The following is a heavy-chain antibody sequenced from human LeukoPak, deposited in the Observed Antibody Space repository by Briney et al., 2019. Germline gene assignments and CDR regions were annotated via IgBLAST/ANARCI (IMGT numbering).Heavy chain of an antibody. CDR1: GFTFSSYG. CDR2: ISYDGSNK. D-gene: IGHD3-3*01. V-gene: IGHV3-30*18. Sequence: GGSLRLSCAASGFTFSSYGMHWVRQAPGKGLEWVAVISYDGSNKYYADSVKGRFTISRDNSKNTLYLQMSSLRAEDTAVYYCVKDIFHGGLLEWLLNFALDYWGQGTLVTVSS. CDR3: VKDIFHGGLLEWLLNFALDY. J-gene: IGHJ4*02.